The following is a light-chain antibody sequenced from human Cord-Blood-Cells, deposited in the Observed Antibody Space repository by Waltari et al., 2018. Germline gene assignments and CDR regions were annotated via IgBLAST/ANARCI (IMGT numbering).Light chain of an antibody. CDR2: GAS. V-gene: IGKV3-20*01. CDR3: QQYGSSPYT. J-gene: IGKJ2*01. CDR1: QSVSSSY. Sequence: EIVLTQSPGTLSLSPGERATLSCRAIQSVSSSYLAWYQQKPGQAPRLLIYGASSRATGIPDRFSGSGSGTDFTLTISRLEPEDFAVYYCQQYGSSPYTFGLGTKLEIK.